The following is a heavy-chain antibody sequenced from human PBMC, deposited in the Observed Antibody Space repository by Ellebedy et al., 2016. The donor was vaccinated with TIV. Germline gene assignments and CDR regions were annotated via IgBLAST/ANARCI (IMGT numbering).Heavy chain of an antibody. CDR1: GFTFSTYS. CDR3: ARRSGIPFDY. D-gene: IGHD6-19*01. V-gene: IGHV3-48*04. Sequence: GESLKISCAASGFTFSTYSMNWVRQAPGKGLEWVSYISSRSSTIYYADSVKRRFTISSNNAKNSLYLQMNSLRAEDTAVYYCARRSGIPFDYWGQGKLVTVSS. J-gene: IGHJ4*02. CDR2: ISSRSSTI.